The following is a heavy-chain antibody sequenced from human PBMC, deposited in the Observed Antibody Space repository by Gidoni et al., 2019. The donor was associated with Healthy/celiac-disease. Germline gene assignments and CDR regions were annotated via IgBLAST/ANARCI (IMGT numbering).Heavy chain of an antibody. D-gene: IGHD1-26*01. CDR3: AKDLHSGSYFTSRYYYGMDV. Sequence: EVQLVESGGGWVQPGRSRRLSLAASGFTFDDSSMHWVRQAPGKGLGWVSGISWNSGSIGYADSVKGRFTISRDNAKNSLYLQMNSLRAEDTALYYCAKDLHSGSYFTSRYYYGMDVWGQGTTVTVSS. J-gene: IGHJ6*02. V-gene: IGHV3-9*01. CDR2: ISWNSGSI. CDR1: GFTFDDSS.